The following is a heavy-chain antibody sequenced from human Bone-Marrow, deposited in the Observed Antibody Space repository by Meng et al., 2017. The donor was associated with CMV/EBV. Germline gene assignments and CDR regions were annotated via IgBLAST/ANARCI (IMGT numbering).Heavy chain of an antibody. CDR3: TTGGYYFDY. Sequence: SCAGSCFHFSNAWPDWVGQAPGKGLEWVGRIKSLYDRGTTDYAAPVKGRFTISRDDSKNIVYLQMNSLKTEDTGVYYCTTGGYYFDYWGQGTLVTVSS. J-gene: IGHJ4*02. D-gene: IGHD3-10*01. V-gene: IGHV3-15*07. CDR1: CFHFSNAW. CDR2: IKSLYDRGTT.